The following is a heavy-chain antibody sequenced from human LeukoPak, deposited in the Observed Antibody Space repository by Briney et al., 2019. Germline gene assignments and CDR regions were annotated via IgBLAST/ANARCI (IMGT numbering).Heavy chain of an antibody. D-gene: IGHD6-19*01. CDR1: GFTFSSYA. CDR2: ISYDGSNK. V-gene: IGHV3-30*04. CDR3: ASDRRAVAGTDPFDY. J-gene: IGHJ4*02. Sequence: GGSLRLSCAASGFTFSSYAMHWVRQAPGKGLEWVAVISYDGSNKYYADSVKGRFTISRDNSKNTLYLQMNSLRAEDMAVYYCASDRRAVAGTDPFDYWGQGTLVTVSS.